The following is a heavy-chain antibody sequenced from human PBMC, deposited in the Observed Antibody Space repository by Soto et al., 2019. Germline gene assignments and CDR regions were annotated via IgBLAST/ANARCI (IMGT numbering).Heavy chain of an antibody. D-gene: IGHD3-3*02. Sequence: QVQLQESGPGLVKPSETLSLTCTVSGDYITDYYWSWIRQAPGKGLEWIGFIYHSGNTNYKSSLKGRVTMAMDTSKSQFFLRLTSVTAADTAVYYCARDLGIRSSGPFDYWGQGALVTVSS. V-gene: IGHV4-59*01. J-gene: IGHJ4*02. CDR1: GDYITDYY. CDR3: ARDLGIRSSGPFDY. CDR2: IYHSGNT.